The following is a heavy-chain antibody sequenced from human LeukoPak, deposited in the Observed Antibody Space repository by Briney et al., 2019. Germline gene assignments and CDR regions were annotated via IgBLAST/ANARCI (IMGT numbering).Heavy chain of an antibody. CDR2: IYHSGST. CDR1: GYSISSGYY. Sequence: SETLSLTCTVSGYSISSGYYWGWIRQPPGKGLEWIGSIYHSGSTYYNPSLKSRVTISVDTSKNQFSLKLSSVTAADTAVYYCARLTELKDFDYWGQGTLVTVSS. V-gene: IGHV4-38-2*02. J-gene: IGHJ4*02. CDR3: ARLTELKDFDY. D-gene: IGHD1-26*01.